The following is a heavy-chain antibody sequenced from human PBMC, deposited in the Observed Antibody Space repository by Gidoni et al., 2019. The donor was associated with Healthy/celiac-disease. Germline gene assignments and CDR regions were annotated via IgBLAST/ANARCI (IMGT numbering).Heavy chain of an antibody. CDR3: ASSGYDYYSYYFDY. CDR1: GGSISRGSYD. CDR2: IYTSGST. D-gene: IGHD5-12*01. Sequence: QVQLQESGPGLVKPSPTLSLPCTVSGGSISRGSYDWSWIRQPAGKGLEWIGRIYTSGSTNYNPSLKSRVTISVDTSKNQFSLKLSSVTAADTAVYYCASSGYDYYSYYFDYWGQGTLVTVSS. J-gene: IGHJ4*02. V-gene: IGHV4-61*02.